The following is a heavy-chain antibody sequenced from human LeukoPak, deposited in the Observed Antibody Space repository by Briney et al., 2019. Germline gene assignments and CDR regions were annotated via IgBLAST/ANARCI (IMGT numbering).Heavy chain of an antibody. V-gene: IGHV3-43*01. CDR2: ISWDGGST. J-gene: IGHJ4*02. CDR1: GFTFDDYT. D-gene: IGHD6-13*01. Sequence: GGSLRLSCAASGFTFDDYTMHWVRQAPGKGLEWVSLISWDGGSTYYPYSVKGRFTISRDNRKNSLYLQMNSLRTEDTALYYCAKTYSPTDSSSWYEFGYWGQGTLVTVSS. CDR3: AKTYSPTDSSSWYEFGY.